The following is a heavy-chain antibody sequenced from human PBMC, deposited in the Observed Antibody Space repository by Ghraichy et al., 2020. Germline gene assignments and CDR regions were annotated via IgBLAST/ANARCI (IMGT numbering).Heavy chain of an antibody. CDR2: IFYSGTT. CDR3: ASLIAASDHWYFHL. V-gene: IGHV4-39*07. Sequence: LSCTVSGGSISNSYYYWGWIRQPPGKGLEWIGNIFYSGTTYYNPSLRGRVAVSVDTSKNQFSLKLSSVTAADTAVYYCASLIAASDHWYFHLWGRGTLVTVSS. J-gene: IGHJ2*01. D-gene: IGHD6-6*01. CDR1: GGSISNSYYY.